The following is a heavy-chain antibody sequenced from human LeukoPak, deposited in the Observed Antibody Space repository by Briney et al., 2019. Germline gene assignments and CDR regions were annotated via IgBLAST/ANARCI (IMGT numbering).Heavy chain of an antibody. CDR1: GLIFSDAW. Sequence: GGSLRLSCAASGLIFSDAWMGWVRQAPGKGLEWVAVISYDGSNKYYADSVKGRFTISRDNSKNTLYLQMNSLRAEDTAVYYCARTYDQNDYWGQGTLVTVSS. J-gene: IGHJ4*02. V-gene: IGHV3-30*03. CDR2: ISYDGSNK. D-gene: IGHD3-16*01. CDR3: ARTYDQNDY.